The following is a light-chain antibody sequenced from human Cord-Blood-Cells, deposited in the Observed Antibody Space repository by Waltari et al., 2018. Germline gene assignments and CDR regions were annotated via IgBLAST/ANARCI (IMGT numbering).Light chain of an antibody. CDR3: CSYAGSSTYVV. CDR1: SSDGGSYNL. V-gene: IGLV2-23*02. CDR2: EVM. Sequence: QSALTQPASVSGSPGQSITISCTGTSSDGGSYNLVSWYQQHPGKAPQPMISEVMNRPSGVSNRFSGSKAGNTASLTNSGLQAEDEADYYCCSYAGSSTYVVFGGGTKLTVL. J-gene: IGLJ2*01.